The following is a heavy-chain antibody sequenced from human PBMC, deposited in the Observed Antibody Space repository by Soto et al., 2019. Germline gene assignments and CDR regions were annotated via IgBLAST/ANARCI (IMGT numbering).Heavy chain of an antibody. CDR2: MDYSGGT. CDR3: ARRTPLYASESSRFDP. CDR1: GGSITTTGYY. J-gene: IGHJ5*02. V-gene: IGHV4-39*01. D-gene: IGHD3-10*01. Sequence: LSLTCTVSGGSITTTGYYWGWIRRPPGKGLEWIGTMDYSGGTNYNPSLKSRVTISADTSKNQFSLRLTSVTAADTAVYFCARRTPLYASESSRFDPWGQGALVTVSS.